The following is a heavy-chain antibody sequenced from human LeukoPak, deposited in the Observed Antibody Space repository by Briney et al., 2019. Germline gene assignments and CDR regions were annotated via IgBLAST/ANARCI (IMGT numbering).Heavy chain of an antibody. CDR3: ARPFELGRGGAFDY. Sequence: SETLSLTCTVSGGSISSSSYYWGWIRQPPGKGLEWIGSIYYSGSTYYNPSLKGRVTISVDTSKNQFSLKLSSVTAADTAVYYCARPFELGRGGAFDYWGQGTLVTVSS. D-gene: IGHD3-16*01. J-gene: IGHJ4*02. V-gene: IGHV4-39*01. CDR1: GGSISSSSYY. CDR2: IYYSGST.